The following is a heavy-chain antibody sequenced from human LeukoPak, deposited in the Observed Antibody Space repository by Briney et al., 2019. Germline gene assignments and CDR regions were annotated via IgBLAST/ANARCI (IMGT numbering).Heavy chain of an antibody. V-gene: IGHV1-69*04. D-gene: IGHD3-22*01. Sequence: GASVKVSCKASGGTFSSYAISWVRQAPGQGLEWMGRIIPILGIANYAHKFQGRVTITEDKSTSIDYMELSRLRSEDTAVYYCARDIPYYYDSSGYYLDYWGKGTLVTVSS. J-gene: IGHJ4*02. CDR1: GGTFSSYA. CDR3: ARDIPYYYDSSGYYLDY. CDR2: IIPILGIA.